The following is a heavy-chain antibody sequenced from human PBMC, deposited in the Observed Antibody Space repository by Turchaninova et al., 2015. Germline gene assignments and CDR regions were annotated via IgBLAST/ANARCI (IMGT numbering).Heavy chain of an antibody. V-gene: IGHV3-53*01. Sequence: GGSLRLSCAASGFPVSSNYMSWVRQAPGKGLEWVAVIYTAGYTYYGDSVKGRFTISRDNSKNTLYLHMNSLRAEDTAVYYCARDMFSLPDSGTHYPYYHYYLDVWGKGTTVTVSS. J-gene: IGHJ6*03. CDR3: ARDMFSLPDSGTHYPYYHYYLDV. D-gene: IGHD3-10*01. CDR1: GFPVSSNY. CDR2: IYTAGYT.